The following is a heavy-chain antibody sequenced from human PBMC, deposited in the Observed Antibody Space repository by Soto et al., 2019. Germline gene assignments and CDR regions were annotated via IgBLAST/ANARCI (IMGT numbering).Heavy chain of an antibody. CDR1: GYTFTTYA. CDR3: ARLVTDQEY. D-gene: IGHD3-9*01. J-gene: IGHJ4*02. Sequence: QVQLVQSGAEEKKPGASVKVSCKASGYTFTTYAIHWVRQAPGQSLEWMGWINAGNGNTKYSQNFQDRVTITRDTSASTAYLELNSLKSEDTAVYYRARLVTDQEYWGQGTLVTVSS. CDR2: INAGNGNT. V-gene: IGHV1-3*05.